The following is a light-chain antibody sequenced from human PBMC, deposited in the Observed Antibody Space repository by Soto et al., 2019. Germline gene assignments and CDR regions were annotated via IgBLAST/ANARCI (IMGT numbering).Light chain of an antibody. Sequence: DIQMTQSPSSLSASVGDRVTITCRASQGISSYLSWYQQNPGKAPKFLIYAASSLKRGVPSRSGGSGSGTDFTLPISSLQPENFAIYYCRQSYGTPITFGQGTRLEIK. CDR3: RQSYGTPIT. CDR1: QGISSY. V-gene: IGKV1-39*01. J-gene: IGKJ5*01. CDR2: AAS.